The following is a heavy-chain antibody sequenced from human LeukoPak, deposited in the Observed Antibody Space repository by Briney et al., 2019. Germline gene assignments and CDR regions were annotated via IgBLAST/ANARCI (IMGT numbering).Heavy chain of an antibody. D-gene: IGHD6-6*01. CDR1: GFTFSGHW. J-gene: IGHJ3*02. Sequence: GGSLRLSCAASGFTFSGHWMSWVRQAPGKGLEWVASIRQDGSEKHYVDSVEGRFTISRDNAKNSLHLQMNSLRAEDTAVYYCAKGSSRPPNAYDIWGQGTLVTVSS. CDR3: AKGSSRPPNAYDI. CDR2: IRQDGSEK. V-gene: IGHV3-7*01.